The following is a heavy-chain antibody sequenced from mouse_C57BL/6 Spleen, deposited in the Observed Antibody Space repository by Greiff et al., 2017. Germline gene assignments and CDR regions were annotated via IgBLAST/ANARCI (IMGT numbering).Heavy chain of an antibody. J-gene: IGHJ1*03. D-gene: IGHD2-5*01. CDR2: INPSSGYT. V-gene: IGHV1-4*01. CDR3: ARSNYSNYEDWYFDV. Sequence: VMLVESGAELARPGASVKMSCKASGYTFTSYTMHWVKQRPGQGLEWIGYINPSSGYTKYNQKFKDKATLTADKSSSTAYMQLSSLTSEDSAVYYCARSNYSNYEDWYFDVWGTGTTVTVSS. CDR1: GYTFTSYT.